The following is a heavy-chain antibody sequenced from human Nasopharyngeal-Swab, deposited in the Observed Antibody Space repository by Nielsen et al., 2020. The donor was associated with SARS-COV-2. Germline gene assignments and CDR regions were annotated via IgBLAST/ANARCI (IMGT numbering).Heavy chain of an antibody. V-gene: IGHV3-43*01. Sequence: GESLKISCAASGFTFSSYSMNWVRQAPGKGLEWLSLITKDAKTTQYADSVKGRFTISRDNSKKSLYLQMSGLRPEDTAFYFCAKGRSDSYYTYFDSWGQGTLVTVSS. CDR3: AKGRSDSYYTYFDS. CDR1: GFTFSSYS. D-gene: IGHD2-21*02. CDR2: ITKDAKTT. J-gene: IGHJ4*02.